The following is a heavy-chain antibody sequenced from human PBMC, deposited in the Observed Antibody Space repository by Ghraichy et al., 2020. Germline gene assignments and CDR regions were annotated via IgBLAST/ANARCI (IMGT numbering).Heavy chain of an antibody. CDR1: GLTFSNFW. CDR2: IKKDGSEK. CDR3: ARDLGSGWYFDY. J-gene: IGHJ4*02. V-gene: IGHV3-7*01. Sequence: GGSLRLSCTASGLTFSNFWMSWVRQAPGKGLEWVANIKKDGSEKYYVDSVKGRFTISRDNAKNSLYLQMNSLRAEDTAVYYCARDLGSGWYFDYWGQGTLVTVSS. D-gene: IGHD6-19*01.